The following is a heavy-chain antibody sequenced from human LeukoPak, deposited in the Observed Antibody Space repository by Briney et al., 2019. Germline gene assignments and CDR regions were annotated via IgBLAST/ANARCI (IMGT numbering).Heavy chain of an antibody. D-gene: IGHD3-3*01. Sequence: PSETLSLTCTVSGGSISSYYWSWIRQPPGKGLEWIGHIYYSGSTNYNPSLKSRVTISVDTSKNQFSLKLSSVTAADTAVYYCARDQLRFASGMDVWGKGTTVTVSS. CDR1: GGSISSYY. CDR3: ARDQLRFASGMDV. J-gene: IGHJ6*04. CDR2: IYYSGST. V-gene: IGHV4-59*01.